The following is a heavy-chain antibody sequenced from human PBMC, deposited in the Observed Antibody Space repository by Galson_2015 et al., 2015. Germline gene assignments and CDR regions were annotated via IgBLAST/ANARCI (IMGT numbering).Heavy chain of an antibody. D-gene: IGHD3-10*01. CDR1: GFSLRTRGVG. CDR3: AHRRGRTRGRRPQNNGGDP. V-gene: IGHV2-5*02. CDR2: IYWDDDK. Sequence: PALVPPTQTLTLTCTFSGFSLRTRGVGVGWFRQPPGTALEWLALIYWDDDKGYSPSLKGRRTITKDTAKNQGGRTRTNRDPGDTATEDGAHRRGRTRGRRPQNNGGDPGSQGTLVTVSS. J-gene: IGHJ5*02.